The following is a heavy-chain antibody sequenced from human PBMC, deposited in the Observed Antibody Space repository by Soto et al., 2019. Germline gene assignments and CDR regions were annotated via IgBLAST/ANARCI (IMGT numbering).Heavy chain of an antibody. Sequence: GSGPTLVNPTQTLTLTYTFSEFSLSTSGMCVSWIRQPPGKALEWLALIDWDDDKYYSTSLKTRLTISKDTSKNQVVLTMTNMDPVDTATYYCARIVGATKEHDYWGQGTLVTVSS. CDR2: IDWDDDK. CDR1: EFSLSTSGMC. D-gene: IGHD1-26*01. V-gene: IGHV2-70*01. J-gene: IGHJ4*02. CDR3: ARIVGATKEHDY.